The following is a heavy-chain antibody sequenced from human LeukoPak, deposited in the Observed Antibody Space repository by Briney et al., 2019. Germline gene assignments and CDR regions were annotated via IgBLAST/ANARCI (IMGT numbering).Heavy chain of an antibody. CDR1: GGSVSSGSYY. CDR2: IYYSGST. V-gene: IGHV4-39*01. D-gene: IGHD4-17*01. Sequence: SETLSLTCTVSGGSVSSGSYYWGWIRQPPGKGLEWIGSIYYSGSTYYNPSLKSRVTISVDTSKNQFSLKLSSVTAADTAVYYCAGRYGDYHDYYYGMDVWGQGTTVTVSS. CDR3: AGRYGDYHDYYYGMDV. J-gene: IGHJ6*02.